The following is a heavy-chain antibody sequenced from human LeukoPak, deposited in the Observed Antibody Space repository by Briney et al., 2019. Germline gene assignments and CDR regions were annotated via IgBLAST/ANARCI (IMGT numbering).Heavy chain of an antibody. Sequence: GRSLRLSCAASGFTFSSYGMHWVRQAPGKGLEWVSAISGSGGSTYYADSVKGRFTISRDNSKNTLYLQMNSLRAEDTAVYYCAKDRTAYNAIDYWGQGTLVTVSS. CDR2: ISGSGGST. D-gene: IGHD1-1*01. J-gene: IGHJ4*02. CDR1: GFTFSSYG. V-gene: IGHV3-23*01. CDR3: AKDRTAYNAIDY.